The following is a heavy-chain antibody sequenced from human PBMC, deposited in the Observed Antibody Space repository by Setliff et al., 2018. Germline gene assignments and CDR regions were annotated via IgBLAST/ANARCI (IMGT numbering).Heavy chain of an antibody. CDR2: IIPMFRTP. Sequence: SVKVSCKASGGTFSSYVISWVREAPGQGFEWLGGIIPMFRTPEYAQKFQGRVTISADESRTAVYMELSSLRFDDTAVYYCARVQWEIAVKFHYNRMDVWGEGTQVTVSS. D-gene: IGHD1-26*01. CDR3: ARVQWEIAVKFHYNRMDV. J-gene: IGHJ6*04. CDR1: GGTFSSYV. V-gene: IGHV1-69*13.